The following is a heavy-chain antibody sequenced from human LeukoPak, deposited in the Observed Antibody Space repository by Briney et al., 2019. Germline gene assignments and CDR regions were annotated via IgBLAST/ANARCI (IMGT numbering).Heavy chain of an antibody. V-gene: IGHV3-53*01. Sequence: PGGSLRLSCVASGFTFSSYAMSWVRQAPGKGLEWVSFIYSDNTHYSDSVKGRFTISRDNSKNTLYLQMISLRAEDTAVYYCARRAGAYSHPYDYWGQGTLVTVSS. CDR1: GFTFSSYA. CDR2: IYSDNT. J-gene: IGHJ4*02. CDR3: ARRAGAYSHPYDY. D-gene: IGHD4/OR15-4a*01.